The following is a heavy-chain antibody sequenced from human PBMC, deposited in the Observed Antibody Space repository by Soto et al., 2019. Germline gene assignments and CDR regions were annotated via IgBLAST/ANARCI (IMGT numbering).Heavy chain of an antibody. D-gene: IGHD3-22*01. Sequence: GGSLRLSCAASGFTFSSSVMHWVRQAPGKGLEWVAVIWYDGSNKYYADSVKGRFTISRDNSKNTLYLQMNSLRAEDTAVYYCARGTNYYDSSVYYGYWGQGTLVTVSS. V-gene: IGHV3-33*01. J-gene: IGHJ4*02. CDR1: GFTFSSSV. CDR3: ARGTNYYDSSVYYGY. CDR2: IWYDGSNK.